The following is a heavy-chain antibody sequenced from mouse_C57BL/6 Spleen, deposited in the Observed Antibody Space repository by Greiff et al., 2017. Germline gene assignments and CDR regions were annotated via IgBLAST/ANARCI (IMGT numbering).Heavy chain of an antibody. CDR2: IRSKSNNYAT. Sequence: EVQLVESGGGLVQPKGSLKLSCAASGFSFNTYAMNWVRQAPGKGLEWVARIRSKSNNYATYYADSVKDRFTISRDDSDSMLYLQMNNLKTENTAMYYCVRHVDYDYDGYFGVWGTGTTVTVSS. J-gene: IGHJ1*03. CDR1: GFSFNTYA. V-gene: IGHV10-1*01. D-gene: IGHD2-4*01. CDR3: VRHVDYDYDGYFGV.